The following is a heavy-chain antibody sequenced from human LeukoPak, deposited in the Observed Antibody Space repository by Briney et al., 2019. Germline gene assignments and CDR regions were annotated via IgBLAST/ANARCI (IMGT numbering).Heavy chain of an antibody. V-gene: IGHV1-69*05. Sequence: GASVKVSCKASGGTFSSYAISWVRQAPGQGLEWMGGIIPIFGTANYAQKFQGRVTITTDESTSTAYMELSSLRSEDTAVYYCAGGETHYGDYVDWGQGTLVTVSS. J-gene: IGHJ4*02. CDR3: AGGETHYGDYVD. CDR1: GGTFSSYA. D-gene: IGHD4-17*01. CDR2: IIPIFGTA.